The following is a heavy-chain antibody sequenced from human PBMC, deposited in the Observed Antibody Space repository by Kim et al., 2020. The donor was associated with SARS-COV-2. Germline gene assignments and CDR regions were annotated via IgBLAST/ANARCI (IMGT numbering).Heavy chain of an antibody. Sequence: GGSLRLSCAASGFTFSSYEMNWVRQAPGKGLEWVSYISSSGSTIYYADSVKGRFTISRDNAKNSLYLQMNSLRAEDTAVYYCATGAEPFIAAAGTTFDYWGQGTLVTVSS. CDR1: GFTFSSYE. D-gene: IGHD6-13*01. CDR2: ISSSGSTI. V-gene: IGHV3-48*03. J-gene: IGHJ4*02. CDR3: ATGAEPFIAAAGTTFDY.